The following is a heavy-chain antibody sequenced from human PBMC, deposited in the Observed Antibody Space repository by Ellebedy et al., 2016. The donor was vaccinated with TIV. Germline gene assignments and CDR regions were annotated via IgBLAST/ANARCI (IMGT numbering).Heavy chain of an antibody. V-gene: IGHV3-23*01. CDR2: ISGSGGST. Sequence: GGSLRLSCAASGFTFSTSALNWVRQAPGKGLEWVSAISGSGGSTYYADSVKSRFTISRDNSKNTLYLQMNSLRAEDTAVYYCAKTLITMIEVVITPYFDYWGQGTLVTVSS. CDR1: GFTFSTSA. D-gene: IGHD3-22*01. J-gene: IGHJ4*02. CDR3: AKTLITMIEVVITPYFDY.